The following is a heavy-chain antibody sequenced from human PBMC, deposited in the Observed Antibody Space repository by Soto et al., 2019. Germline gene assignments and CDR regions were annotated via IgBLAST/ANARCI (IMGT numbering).Heavy chain of an antibody. CDR3: ARERPDGSRLDP. Sequence: QVQLQESGPGLVKPSRTLSLTCTVSGGSISSGDYYWSGIRQPPGKGLVWIGYIYHSGSTYYNPSRKSRVTISVDTSKNQFSLKLSSVTAADTAVYYCARERPDGSRLDPWGQGTLVTVSS. J-gene: IGHJ5*02. CDR2: IYHSGST. CDR1: GGSISSGDYY. V-gene: IGHV4-30-4*01. D-gene: IGHD5-12*01.